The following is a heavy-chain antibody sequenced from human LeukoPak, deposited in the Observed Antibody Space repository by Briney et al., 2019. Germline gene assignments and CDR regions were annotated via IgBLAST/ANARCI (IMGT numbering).Heavy chain of an antibody. D-gene: IGHD3-16*02. CDR3: ARAKLSSGYRSFDY. CDR1: GGSISSYY. Sequence: PSETLSLTCTVSGGSISSYYWSWIRQPPGKGLEWIGYIYYSGSTNYNPSLKSRVTISVDTSKNQFSLKLSSVTAADTAVYYCARAKLSSGYRSFDYWGQGTLVTVSP. V-gene: IGHV4-59*01. CDR2: IYYSGST. J-gene: IGHJ4*02.